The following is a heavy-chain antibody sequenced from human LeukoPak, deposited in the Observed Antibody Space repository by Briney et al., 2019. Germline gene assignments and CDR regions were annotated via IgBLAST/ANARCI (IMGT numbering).Heavy chain of an antibody. J-gene: IGHJ4*02. CDR1: GGSFSGYY. CDR3: ARQLLDYDYVWGSYRPSFDY. V-gene: IGHV4-34*01. CDR2: IYYSGSP. Sequence: SETLSLTCAVYGGSFSGYYWSWIRQPPGKGLEWTGSIYYSGSPYYNPSLKSRVTISVDTSKNQFSLKLSSVTAADTAVYYCARQLLDYDYVWGSYRPSFDYWGQGTLVSVSS. D-gene: IGHD3-16*02.